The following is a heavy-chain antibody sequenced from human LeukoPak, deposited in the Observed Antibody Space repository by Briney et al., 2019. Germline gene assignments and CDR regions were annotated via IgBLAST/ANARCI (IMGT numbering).Heavy chain of an antibody. V-gene: IGHV4-39*07. Sequence: PSETLSLTCTVSGGSISSSSYYWGWIRQPPGKGLEWIGSIYYSGCTYYNPSLKSRVTISVDTSKNQFSLKLSSVTAADTAVYYCARDTYYDSSGPFDYWGQGTLVTVSS. J-gene: IGHJ4*02. CDR1: GGSISSSSYY. CDR3: ARDTYYDSSGPFDY. D-gene: IGHD3-22*01. CDR2: IYYSGCT.